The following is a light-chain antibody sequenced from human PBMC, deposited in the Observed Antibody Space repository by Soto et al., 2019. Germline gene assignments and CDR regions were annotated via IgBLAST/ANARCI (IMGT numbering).Light chain of an antibody. J-gene: IGLJ1*01. Sequence: QSALTQPPSASGSPGQSVTISCTGTSSDVGGYNYVSWYQHHPGKAPKLMVSEVSKRPSGVPDRFSGAKSGNTASLTVSGLQAEDEADYYCSSYAGNNNTYVFGTGTKVTVL. CDR1: SSDVGGYNY. CDR2: EVS. CDR3: SSYAGNNNTYV. V-gene: IGLV2-8*01.